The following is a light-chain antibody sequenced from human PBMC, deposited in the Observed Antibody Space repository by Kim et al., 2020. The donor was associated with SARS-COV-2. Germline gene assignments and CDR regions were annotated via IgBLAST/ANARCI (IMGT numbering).Light chain of an antibody. CDR1: QSVSSSY. V-gene: IGKV3D-7*01. CDR2: AAS. CDR3: QQDHNLPWT. Sequence: PGQRATLSCRASQSVSSSYLSWYQHKPGQAPRLLIYAASTRATAIPSRFSGSGSGTDFTLTITSLQPEDFAVYYCQQDHNLPWTFGQGTKVDIK. J-gene: IGKJ1*01.